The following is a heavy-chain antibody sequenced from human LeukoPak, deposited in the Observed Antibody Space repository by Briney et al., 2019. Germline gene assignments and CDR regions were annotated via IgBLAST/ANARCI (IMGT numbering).Heavy chain of an antibody. Sequence: GSSVKVSCKASGYTFTGYYMHWVRQAPGQGLEWMGWINPNSGGTNYAQKFQGRVTMTRDTSISTAYMELSRLRSDDTAVYYCARVPIVGANGWAFDIWGQGTMVTVSS. V-gene: IGHV1-2*02. D-gene: IGHD1-26*01. J-gene: IGHJ3*02. CDR2: INPNSGGT. CDR3: ARVPIVGANGWAFDI. CDR1: GYTFTGYY.